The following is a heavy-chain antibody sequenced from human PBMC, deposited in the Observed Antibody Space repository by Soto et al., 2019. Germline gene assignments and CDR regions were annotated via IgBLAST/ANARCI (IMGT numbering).Heavy chain of an antibody. CDR3: GRGRAVPDY. CDR2: INHSGST. V-gene: IGHV4-34*01. D-gene: IGHD1-1*01. J-gene: IGHJ4*02. Sequence: SETLWFPGGVYARSFSGDNWSWIHHHPRKWREWIGEINHSGSTNYNPSRKRRVCISVDTSKNQFSLKLSSVTAADTAVYYGGRGRAVPDYWGRGTLLEVSS. CDR1: ARSFSGDN.